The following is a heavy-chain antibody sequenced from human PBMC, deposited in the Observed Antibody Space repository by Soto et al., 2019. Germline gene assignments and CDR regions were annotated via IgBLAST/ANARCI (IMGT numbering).Heavy chain of an antibody. CDR1: GGTFSSYA. CDR3: ASRKAVAGKYYYYGMDV. V-gene: IGHV1-69*13. D-gene: IGHD6-19*01. CDR2: IIPIFGTA. Sequence: SVKVSCKASGGTFSSYAISWVRQAPGQGLEWMGGIIPIFGTANYAQKFQGRVTITADESTSTAYMELSSLRSEDTAVYYCASRKAVAGKYYYYGMDVRGQRTKVTVSS. J-gene: IGHJ6*02.